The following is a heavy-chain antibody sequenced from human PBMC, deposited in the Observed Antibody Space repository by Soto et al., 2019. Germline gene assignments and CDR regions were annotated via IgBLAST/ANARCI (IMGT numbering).Heavy chain of an antibody. J-gene: IGHJ6*02. D-gene: IGHD2-15*01. Sequence: SQTLSLTCAVSGGSISSSNWWSWVRQPPGKGLEWIGEIYHSGSTNYNPSLKSRVTISVDKSKNQFSLKLSSVTAADTAVYYCARVMGYCSGGSCYYYGMDVWGQGTTVTVSS. CDR3: ARVMGYCSGGSCYYYGMDV. CDR1: GGSISSSNW. CDR2: IYHSGST. V-gene: IGHV4-4*02.